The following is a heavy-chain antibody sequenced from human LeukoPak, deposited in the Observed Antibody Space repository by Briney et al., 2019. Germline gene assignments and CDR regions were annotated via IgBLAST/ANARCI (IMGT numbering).Heavy chain of an antibody. CDR1: GYTFTNYA. D-gene: IGHD3-16*02. CDR2: ISPYNGDR. V-gene: IGHV1-18*01. J-gene: IGHJ5*02. Sequence: ASVKVSCKASGYTFTNYAITWVRQAPGQGPEWIGWISPYNGDRRDALKFQDRVTMTTDTSTTTAYMELRSLRSDDTAVYYCARLRLGELSLGFDPWGQGTLVTVSS. CDR3: ARLRLGELSLGFDP.